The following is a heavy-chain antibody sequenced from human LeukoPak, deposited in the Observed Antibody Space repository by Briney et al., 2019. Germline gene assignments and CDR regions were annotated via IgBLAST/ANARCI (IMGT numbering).Heavy chain of an antibody. D-gene: IGHD6-13*01. J-gene: IGHJ4*02. Sequence: ASVKVSCKASGYTFTGYYMHWVRQASGQGLEWMGWINPNSGGTNYAQKFQGWVTMTRDTSISTAYMELSRLRSDDTAVYYCARAWTSSSTFDYWGQGTLVTVSS. V-gene: IGHV1-2*04. CDR1: GYTFTGYY. CDR3: ARAWTSSSTFDY. CDR2: INPNSGGT.